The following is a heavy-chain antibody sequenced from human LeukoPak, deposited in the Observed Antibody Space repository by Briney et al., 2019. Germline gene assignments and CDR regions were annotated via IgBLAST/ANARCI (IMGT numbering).Heavy chain of an antibody. CDR3: ATPGVVVPAAINAFDI. Sequence: SETLSLTCTVPGGSISSSSYYWGWIRQPPGKGMEWLGSIYYSGSTYYNPSLKSRVTISVDTSKNQFSLKLSSVTVTDTAVYYYATPGVVVPAAINAFDIWGQGTMVTVSS. CDR1: GGSISSSSYY. CDR2: IYYSGST. J-gene: IGHJ3*02. V-gene: IGHV4-39*01. D-gene: IGHD2-2*02.